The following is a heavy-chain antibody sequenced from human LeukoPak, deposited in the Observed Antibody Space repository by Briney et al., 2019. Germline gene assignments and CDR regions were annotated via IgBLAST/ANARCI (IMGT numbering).Heavy chain of an antibody. Sequence: GGSLRLSCAASGFTFSAYSMNWVRQAPGKGLEWVSSISSRGTYIYYADSVKGRFTISRDNAKNSLYLQMNSLRAEDTAVYYCARGRYGDDGHYWGQGTLVTVSS. CDR3: ARGRYGDDGHY. J-gene: IGHJ4*02. CDR2: ISSRGTYI. V-gene: IGHV3-21*04. CDR1: GFTFSAYS. D-gene: IGHD4-17*01.